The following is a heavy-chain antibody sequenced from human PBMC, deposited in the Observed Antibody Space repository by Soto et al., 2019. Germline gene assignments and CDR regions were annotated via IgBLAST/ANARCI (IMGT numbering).Heavy chain of an antibody. CDR3: ARDGSTYGLNSNWFDP. D-gene: IGHD5-18*01. Sequence: QVQLVESGGGVVQPGRSLRLSCAASGFTFSSYAMHWVRQAPGKGLEWVAVISYDGSNNYYADSVKGRFTISRDNSKNTLYLQMNSVRSEDSSVYYCARDGSTYGLNSNWFDPWGQGTLVTVSS. CDR1: GFTFSSYA. J-gene: IGHJ5*02. CDR2: ISYDGSNN. V-gene: IGHV3-30-3*01.